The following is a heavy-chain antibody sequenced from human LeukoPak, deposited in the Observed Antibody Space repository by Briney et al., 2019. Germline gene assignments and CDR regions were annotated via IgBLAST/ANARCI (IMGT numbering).Heavy chain of an antibody. CDR2: IGTAGDT. V-gene: IGHV3-13*01. J-gene: IGHJ4*02. CDR3: ARVAKERVGGVYYFDY. CDR1: GFTFSDYD. D-gene: IGHD1-1*01. Sequence: PGGSLRLSCAASGFTFSDYDMHWVRQATGKGLEWASAIGTAGDTYYTGSVKGRFTISRENAKNSLYLQINSLRAGDTAVYYCARVAKERVGGVYYFDYWGQGTLVTVSS.